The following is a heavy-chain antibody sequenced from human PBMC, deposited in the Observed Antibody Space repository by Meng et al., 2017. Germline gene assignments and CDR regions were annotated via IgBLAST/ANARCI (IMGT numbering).Heavy chain of an antibody. CDR2: ISSSSSYI. CDR1: GFTFSSYS. Sequence: GGSLRLSCAASGFTFSSYSMNWVRQAPGKGLEWVSSISSSSSYIYYADSVKGRFTISRDNAKNSLYLQMNSLRAEDTAVYYCARGVPSLRWHAFDIWGQGTMVTVSS. CDR3: ARGVPSLRWHAFDI. V-gene: IGHV3-21*01. D-gene: IGHD4-23*01. J-gene: IGHJ3*02.